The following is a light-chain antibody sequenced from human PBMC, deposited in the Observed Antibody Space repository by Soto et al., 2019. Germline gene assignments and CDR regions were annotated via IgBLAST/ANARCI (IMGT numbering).Light chain of an antibody. CDR3: QQYNTYLT. CDR2: KAS. Sequence: DIQMTQSPSSLSASVGERVTITCRASQSISSWLTWYQQKPGKAPKLLIYKASSLESGVPSRFSGSGSGTEFTLTISSLQPDDFATYYCQQYNTYLTFGGGTKVDIK. V-gene: IGKV1-5*03. J-gene: IGKJ4*01. CDR1: QSISSW.